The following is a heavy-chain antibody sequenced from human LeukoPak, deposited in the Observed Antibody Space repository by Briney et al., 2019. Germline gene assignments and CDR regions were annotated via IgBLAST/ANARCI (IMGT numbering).Heavy chain of an antibody. D-gene: IGHD3-16*01. CDR2: IYQSGSS. CDR1: GVSIGSRNW. Sequence: PSETLSLTCAVSGVSIGSRNWWSWVRQPPGKGLQWIGEIYQSGSSIYNPSLRSRVTMSVDKSKDQLSLKLSSVTAADTAVYYCARGIGAADFWGQGILVTVSS. V-gene: IGHV4-4*02. CDR3: ARGIGAADF. J-gene: IGHJ4*02.